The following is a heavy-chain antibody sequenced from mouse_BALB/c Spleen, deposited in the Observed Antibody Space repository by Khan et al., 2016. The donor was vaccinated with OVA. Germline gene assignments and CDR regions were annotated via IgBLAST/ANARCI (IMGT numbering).Heavy chain of an antibody. V-gene: IGHV1S135*01. Sequence: VQLQQSGPELMKPGASVNISCKASGYSFTSYYIHWVKQSHGKSLEWIGYIDPFNGCTDYNQKFKGKATLTVDKSSNTAYMHLSSLTSADSAVYYCARGTFDYWGQGTLVTVSA. CDR1: GYSFTSYY. CDR3: ARGTFDY. D-gene: IGHD3-3*01. J-gene: IGHJ3*01. CDR2: IDPFNGCT.